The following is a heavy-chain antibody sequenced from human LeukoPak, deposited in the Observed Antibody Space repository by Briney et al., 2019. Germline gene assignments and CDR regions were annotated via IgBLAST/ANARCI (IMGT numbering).Heavy chain of an antibody. J-gene: IGHJ4*02. CDR3: ARGALLWFGDRMEYYFDY. D-gene: IGHD3-10*01. CDR1: GGSISSYY. V-gene: IGHV4-59*01. Sequence: PSETLSLTCTVSGGSISSYYWSWIRQPPEKGLEWIGFIYYSGSTNYNPSLKSRVTISVDTSKNQFSLKLSSMTAADTAVYYCARGALLWFGDRMEYYFDYGGQGTLLTVSS. CDR2: IYYSGST.